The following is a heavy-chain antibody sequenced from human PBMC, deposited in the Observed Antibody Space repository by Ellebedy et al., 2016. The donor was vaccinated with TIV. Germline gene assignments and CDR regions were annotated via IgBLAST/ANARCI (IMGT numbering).Heavy chain of an antibody. D-gene: IGHD5-18*01. J-gene: IGHJ4*02. Sequence: AASVKVSCKASGDTSSAYAFGWVRQAPGQGLEWLGGIIPILRTPIYTQKFQGRVTITADESTSTAYMELSSLRSEDTAVYYCARGGYTYGYPYFDYWGQGTLVTVSS. V-gene: IGHV1-69*13. CDR2: IIPILRTP. CDR3: ARGGYTYGYPYFDY. CDR1: GDTSSAYA.